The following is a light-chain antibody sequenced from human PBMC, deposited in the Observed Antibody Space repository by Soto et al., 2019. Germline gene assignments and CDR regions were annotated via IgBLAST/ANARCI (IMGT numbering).Light chain of an antibody. J-gene: IGKJ1*01. Sequence: IVLTQSPGTLSLSPGERATLSCRASQSVGRNLAWYHQKPGQAPRLLIYGASSRATGIPDRFSGSGSGTDFTLTISRLEPEDFAVYYCQQYGSSPWTFGQGTKVDI. CDR1: QSVGRN. CDR2: GAS. CDR3: QQYGSSPWT. V-gene: IGKV3-20*01.